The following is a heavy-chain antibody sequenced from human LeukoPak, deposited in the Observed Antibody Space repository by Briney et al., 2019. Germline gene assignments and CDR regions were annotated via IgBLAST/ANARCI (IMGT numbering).Heavy chain of an antibody. Sequence: SGGSLRLSCAASGFTFSSCAMSWVRQTPGKGLEWVSAISGSGGSTYYADSVKGRFTMSRDNSKNTLYLQMNSLRAEETAVYYCARIAYLDEGMDVWGRGTTVTVSS. CDR3: ARIAYLDEGMDV. CDR1: GFTFSSCA. D-gene: IGHD2-21*01. CDR2: ISGSGGST. J-gene: IGHJ6*03. V-gene: IGHV3-23*01.